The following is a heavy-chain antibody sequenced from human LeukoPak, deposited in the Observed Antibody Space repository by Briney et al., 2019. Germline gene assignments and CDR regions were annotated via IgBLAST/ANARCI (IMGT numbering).Heavy chain of an antibody. CDR1: GYTFTGYY. V-gene: IGHV1-2*02. CDR3: ATAWDGGSCSDNCWFDP. D-gene: IGHD2-15*01. CDR2: INPNSGGT. J-gene: IGHJ5*02. Sequence: ASVKVSCKASGYTFTGYYMHWVRQAPGQGLEWMGWINPNSGGTNYAQKLQGRVTMTTDTSTSTAYMELRSLRSDDTAVYYCATAWDGGSCSDNCWFDPWGQGTLVTVSS.